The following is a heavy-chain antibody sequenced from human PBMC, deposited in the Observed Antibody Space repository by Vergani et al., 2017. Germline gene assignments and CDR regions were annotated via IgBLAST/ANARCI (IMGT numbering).Heavy chain of an antibody. CDR2: IKQDGSEK. V-gene: IGHV3-7*01. CDR3: ASTTPIAGEDYFDY. J-gene: IGHJ4*02. CDR1: GFTFSSYW. Sequence: EVHLLESGGGLVQSGGSLRLSCAASGFTFSSYWMSWVRQAPGKGLEWVANIKQDGSEKYYVDSVKGRFTISRDNAKNSLYLQMNSLRAEDTAVYYCASTTPIAGEDYFDYWGQGTLVTVSS. D-gene: IGHD6-13*01.